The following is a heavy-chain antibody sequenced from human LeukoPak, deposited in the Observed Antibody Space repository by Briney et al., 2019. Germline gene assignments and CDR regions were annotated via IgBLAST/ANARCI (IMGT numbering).Heavy chain of an antibody. J-gene: IGHJ4*02. CDR1: GFIFNNYA. Sequence: GGSLRLSCAGSGFIFNNYAMHWVRQPPGKGLEWVSGISWNSGTIDYADSVRGRFTISRDDAKNSLYLQMNSLRAEDTAVYYCARDKWEPSLWGQGTLVTVSS. CDR2: ISWNSGTI. CDR3: ARDKWEPSL. D-gene: IGHD1-26*01. V-gene: IGHV3-9*01.